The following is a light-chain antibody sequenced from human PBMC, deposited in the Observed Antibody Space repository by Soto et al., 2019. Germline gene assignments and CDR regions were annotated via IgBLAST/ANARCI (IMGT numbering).Light chain of an antibody. CDR1: QSISSY. CDR3: LGVT. V-gene: IGKV1-39*01. Sequence: DIQMTQSPSSLSASVGDRVTITCRASQSISSYLNWYQQKPGKAPKLLSCAAYSLQSGVPSRFSGSGSGTDFTLTISSLQPEDFATYYCLGVTFGQGTKLEIK. J-gene: IGKJ2*01. CDR2: AAY.